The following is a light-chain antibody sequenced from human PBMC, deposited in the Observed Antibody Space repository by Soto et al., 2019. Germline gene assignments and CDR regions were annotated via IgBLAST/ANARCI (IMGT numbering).Light chain of an antibody. CDR1: SSDVVRYNL. J-gene: IGLJ1*01. CDR3: CTYAGISLPYYV. V-gene: IGLV2-23*02. CDR2: KVS. Sequence: QSALTQPASVSASPGQSITISCTGTSSDVVRYNLVSCYQQHPGKTPKLMIYKVSKRPSGVSNIFSGSKSGNTASLTNSGLQVDDVVCYSCCTYAGISLPYYVFGSGTKVT.